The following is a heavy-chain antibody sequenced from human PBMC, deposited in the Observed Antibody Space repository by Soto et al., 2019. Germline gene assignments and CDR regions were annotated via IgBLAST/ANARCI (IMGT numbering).Heavy chain of an antibody. CDR1: GGSISNGGYY. D-gene: IGHD1-26*01. J-gene: IGHJ4*02. CDR3: ARDSEWGRGYFDY. Sequence: QVQLQESGPGLVKPSQNLSLTCTVSGGSISNGGYYWSWIRQRPGKGLEWIGYIYYSGSTYYNPFLKSRVTISVDTSKNQFYLKLSSVTAADTAVYYCARDSEWGRGYFDYWGQGTLVTVSS. CDR2: IYYSGST. V-gene: IGHV4-31*03.